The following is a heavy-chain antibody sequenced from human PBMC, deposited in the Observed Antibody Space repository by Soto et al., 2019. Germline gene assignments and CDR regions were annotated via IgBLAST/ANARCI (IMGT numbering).Heavy chain of an antibody. CDR1: GFTFGSYW. Sequence: EVQLVESGGGLVQPGGSLRVSCAASGFTFGSYWMNWVRQAPGKGLVWVSRIDSDGSSTTYADSVKGRFTTSRDNAKNTVYLQTSSLRGEDTAVDYCARGRPSSMDVWGPGTRVTLS. J-gene: IGHJ6*01. V-gene: IGHV3-74*01. CDR2: IDSDGSST. CDR3: ARGRPSSMDV.